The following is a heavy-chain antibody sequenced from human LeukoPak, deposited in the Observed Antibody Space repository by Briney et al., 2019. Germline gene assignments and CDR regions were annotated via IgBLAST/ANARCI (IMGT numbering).Heavy chain of an antibody. Sequence: ASVKVSCKASGYTFTSYGISWVRQAPGQGLEWMGWISAYNGNTNYAQKLQGRVTMTTDTSTSTAYMELRSLRSEDTAVYYCARLVVSVGYYYYYYMDVWGKGTTVTISS. CDR2: ISAYNGNT. J-gene: IGHJ6*03. V-gene: IGHV1-18*01. CDR3: ARLVVSVGYYYYYYMDV. D-gene: IGHD2-15*01. CDR1: GYTFTSYG.